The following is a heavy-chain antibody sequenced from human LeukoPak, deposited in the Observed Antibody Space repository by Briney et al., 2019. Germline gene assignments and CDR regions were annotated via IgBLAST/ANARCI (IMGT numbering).Heavy chain of an antibody. J-gene: IGHJ4*02. Sequence: PGGSLRLSCAASGFTFSSYAMSWVRQAPGKGLEWVSVIYSGGSTYYADSVKGRFSISRDNSKNTLYLQMNSLRAEDTAVYYCAKSGGAALDYWGQGTLVTVSS. V-gene: IGHV3-66*01. CDR3: AKSGGAALDY. CDR1: GFTFSSYA. CDR2: IYSGGST. D-gene: IGHD6-6*01.